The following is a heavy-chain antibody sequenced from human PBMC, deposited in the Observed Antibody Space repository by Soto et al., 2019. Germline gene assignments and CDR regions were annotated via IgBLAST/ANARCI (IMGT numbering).Heavy chain of an antibody. CDR3: ASRTSGWDFDY. CDR1: GFTFSSYA. V-gene: IGHV3-23*01. D-gene: IGHD6-19*01. CDR2: VSGSGGST. J-gene: IGHJ4*02. Sequence: EVQLLESGGGVVQPGGSLRLSCTASGFTFSSYAMNWVLQAPGKGLEWVSVVSGSGGSTYYADSVKGRFTISRDNSKNTLYLQMNSVRAEDTAVYYCASRTSGWDFDYWGQGTLVTVSS.